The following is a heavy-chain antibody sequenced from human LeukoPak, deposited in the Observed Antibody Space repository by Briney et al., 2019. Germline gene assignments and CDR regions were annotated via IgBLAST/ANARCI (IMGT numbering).Heavy chain of an antibody. V-gene: IGHV1-18*01. D-gene: IGHD2-15*01. CDR3: ARAPPPYCSGGSCYYYYYMDV. Sequence: AASVKVSCEASGYTFTSYGISWVRQAPGQGLEWMGWISAYSGNTNYAQKLQGRVTMTTDTSTSTAYMELRSLRSDDTAVYYCARAPPPYCSGGSCYYYYYMDVWGKGTTVTVSS. CDR2: ISAYSGNT. J-gene: IGHJ6*03. CDR1: GYTFTSYG.